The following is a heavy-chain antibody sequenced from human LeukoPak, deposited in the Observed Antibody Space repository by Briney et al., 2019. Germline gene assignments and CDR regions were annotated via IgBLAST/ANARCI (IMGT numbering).Heavy chain of an antibody. CDR3: ARDRPMIIVADAFDI. Sequence: GGSLRLSCAASGFTFSNYSMNWVRQAPGKGLEWVSSISSRSTYIYHADSVKGRFTISRDNSKNTLYLQMNSLRTDDTAVYYCARDRPMIIVADAFDIWGQGTMVTVSS. CDR1: GFTFSNYS. J-gene: IGHJ3*02. D-gene: IGHD3-22*01. CDR2: ISSRSTYI. V-gene: IGHV3-21*01.